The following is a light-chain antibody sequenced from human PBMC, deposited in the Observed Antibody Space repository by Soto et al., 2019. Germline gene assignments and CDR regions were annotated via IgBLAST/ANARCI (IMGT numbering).Light chain of an antibody. V-gene: IGKV3-11*01. CDR3: QQRSNWPIT. CDR1: ETIRTY. J-gene: IGKJ5*01. Sequence: EIVLTQSPATLSLSPGEKAALSWRATETIRTYLAWYQQKPGQAPRLLIYDASTRATGIPARFSGSGSGTDFTLTIGSLEPEDFAIYYCQQRSNWPITVGQGTRLEN. CDR2: DAS.